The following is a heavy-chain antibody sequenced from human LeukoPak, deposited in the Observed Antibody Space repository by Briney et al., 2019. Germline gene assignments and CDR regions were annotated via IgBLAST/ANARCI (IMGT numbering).Heavy chain of an antibody. CDR1: GGSISSYY. CDR2: IYYSGST. J-gene: IGHJ4*02. V-gene: IGHV4-59*08. CDR3: ARLGAAAFSYYFDY. D-gene: IGHD2-2*01. Sequence: SETLSLTCTVSGGSISSYYWSWIRQPPGKGLEWIGYIYYSGSTNYNPSLESRVTISVDTSKNQFSLKLSSVTAADTAVYYCARLGAAAFSYYFDYWGQGTLVTVSS.